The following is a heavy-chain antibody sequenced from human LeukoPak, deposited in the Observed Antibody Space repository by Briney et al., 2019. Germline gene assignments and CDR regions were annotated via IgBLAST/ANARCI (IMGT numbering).Heavy chain of an antibody. J-gene: IGHJ3*02. V-gene: IGHV1-69*06. CDR3: TTYSGAGALNM. CDR2: IIPIFGTA. D-gene: IGHD4-23*01. Sequence: ASVKVSCKASGGTFSSYAISWVRRAPGQGLEWMGGIIPIFGTANYAQKFQGRVTITADKSTSTAYMELSSLRSEDTAVYYCTTYSGAGALNMWGQGTMVTVSS. CDR1: GGTFSSYA.